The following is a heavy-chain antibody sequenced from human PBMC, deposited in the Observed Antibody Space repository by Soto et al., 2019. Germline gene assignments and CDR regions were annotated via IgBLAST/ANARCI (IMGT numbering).Heavy chain of an antibody. D-gene: IGHD4-17*01. J-gene: IGHJ3*02. Sequence: QVQLQESGPGLVKPSDTLSHTCAVSGYSISSSNWWGWIRQPPGKGLEWIGYIYYSGSTYYNPSLKSRVXXXGXXSKNKFSLKLSSVTAVDTAVYYCARKNGVLDAFDIWGQGTMVTVSS. CDR2: IYYSGST. CDR3: ARKNGVLDAFDI. CDR1: GYSISSSNW. V-gene: IGHV4-28*01.